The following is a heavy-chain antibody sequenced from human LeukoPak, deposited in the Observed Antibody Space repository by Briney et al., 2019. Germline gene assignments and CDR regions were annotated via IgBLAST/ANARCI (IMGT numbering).Heavy chain of an antibody. V-gene: IGHV4-39*01. CDR1: GGSISSSSYY. CDR3: ARLPGSSVDY. CDR2: IYYSGST. J-gene: IGHJ4*02. Sequence: SETLSLTCTVSGGSISSSSYYWGWIRQPPGKGLEWIGSIYYSGSTYYNPSLKSRVTISVDTSKNQFSLKLSSVTAADTAVYYCARLPGSSVDYWGQGTLVTVS. D-gene: IGHD3-10*01.